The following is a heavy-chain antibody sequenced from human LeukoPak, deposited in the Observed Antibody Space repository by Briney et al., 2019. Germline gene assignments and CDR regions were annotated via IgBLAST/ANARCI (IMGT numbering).Heavy chain of an antibody. V-gene: IGHV3-48*01. CDR2: ISSSSSTI. CDR3: AKRFNWVPYYYYMDV. J-gene: IGHJ6*03. Sequence: GGSLRLSCAASGFTFSSYSMNWVRQAPGKGLEWVSYISSSSSTIYYADSVKGRFTISRDNSKNTLYLQMNSLRAEDTAVYYCAKRFNWVPYYYYMDVWGKGTTVTVSS. CDR1: GFTFSSYS. D-gene: IGHD3-16*01.